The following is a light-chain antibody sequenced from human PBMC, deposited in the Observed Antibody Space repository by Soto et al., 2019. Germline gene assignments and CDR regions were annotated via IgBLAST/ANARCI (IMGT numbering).Light chain of an antibody. V-gene: IGLV2-14*01. CDR3: LSYTSSFTYI. Sequence: QSALTQPASVSGSPGQSITISCTGTSSDAGGYNYVSWYQHHPGKAPKLMIYEVTNRPSGVSIRFSGSKSGTTASLTISGLQAEDEADYYCLSYTSSFTYIFGTGTKVTVL. CDR2: EVT. CDR1: SSDAGGYNY. J-gene: IGLJ1*01.